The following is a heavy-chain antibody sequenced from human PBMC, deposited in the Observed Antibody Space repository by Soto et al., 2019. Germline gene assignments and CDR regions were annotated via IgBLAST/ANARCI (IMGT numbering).Heavy chain of an antibody. V-gene: IGHV1-69*13. D-gene: IGHD2-2*01. CDR3: ARGTDCISTSCPPGYYYGIDV. CDR2: IIPIFGTA. J-gene: IGHJ6*02. Sequence: ASVKVSCKASGGTFSSYAISWVRQAPGQGLEWMGGIIPIFGTANYAQKFQGRVTITADESTSTAYMELSSLRSEDTAVYYCARGTDCISTSCPPGYYYGIDVWGQGTTVTFSS. CDR1: GGTFSSYA.